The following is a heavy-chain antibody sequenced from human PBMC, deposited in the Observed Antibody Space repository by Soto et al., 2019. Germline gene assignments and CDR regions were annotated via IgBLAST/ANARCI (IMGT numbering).Heavy chain of an antibody. CDR2: IYYSGST. CDR1: GGSISSSSYY. D-gene: IGHD3-3*01. V-gene: IGHV4-39*01. Sequence: PSETLSLTSTVSGGSISSSSYYWGWISQPPGKGLEWIGSIYYSGSTYYNPSLKSRVTISVDTSKKQFSLKLSSVTAADTAVYYCARHGSRVYYDFWSGYYTDWYFDLWGRGTLVTVSS. CDR3: ARHGSRVYYDFWSGYYTDWYFDL. J-gene: IGHJ2*01.